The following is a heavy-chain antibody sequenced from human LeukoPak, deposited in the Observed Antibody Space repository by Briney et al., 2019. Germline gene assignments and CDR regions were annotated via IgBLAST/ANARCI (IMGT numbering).Heavy chain of an antibody. CDR3: ARDYPKQWLVEGHAFDI. D-gene: IGHD6-19*01. J-gene: IGHJ3*02. CDR2: ISGSGGST. Sequence: GGSLRLSCAASGSTFSSYAMSWVRQAPGKGLEWVSAISGSGGSTYYADSVKGRFTISRDNSKNTLYLQMNSLRAEDTAVYYCARDYPKQWLVEGHAFDIWGQGTMVTVSS. CDR1: GSTFSSYA. V-gene: IGHV3-23*01.